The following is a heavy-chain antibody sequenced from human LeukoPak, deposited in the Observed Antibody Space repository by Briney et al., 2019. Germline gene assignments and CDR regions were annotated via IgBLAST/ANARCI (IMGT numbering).Heavy chain of an antibody. CDR1: GASINGYY. CDR3: ARDLVANRYFDH. Sequence: SDTLSLTCSFSGASINGYYWSWMRQPPGTGLEWIGHIYYGGSTIYNPSLQSRDTIAMDTSKKHFSLKVTSVTAADTAVYYCARDLVANRYFDHWGQGTLVTVSS. V-gene: IGHV4-59*01. D-gene: IGHD2-8*02. J-gene: IGHJ4*02. CDR2: IYYGGST.